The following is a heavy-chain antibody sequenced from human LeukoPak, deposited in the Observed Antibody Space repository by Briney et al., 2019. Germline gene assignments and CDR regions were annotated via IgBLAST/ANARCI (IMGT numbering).Heavy chain of an antibody. CDR1: GFTISNYA. Sequence: GGSLRLSCAASGFTISNYAMSWVRQAPGKGVEWVSGISESDGSTYYADSVKGRFTISRHNSKNTLYLQMNSLRAEGTAVYYCAKVPLGSGSYFPYYYYMDVWGKGTTVTVSS. J-gene: IGHJ6*03. D-gene: IGHD1-26*01. CDR3: AKVPLGSGSYFPYYYYMDV. CDR2: ISESDGST. V-gene: IGHV3-23*01.